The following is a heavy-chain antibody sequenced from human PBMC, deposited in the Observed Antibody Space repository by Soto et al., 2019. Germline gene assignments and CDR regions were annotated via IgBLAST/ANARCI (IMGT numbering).Heavy chain of an antibody. CDR2: IWYDGSNK. J-gene: IGHJ6*02. CDR3: AREWAGDSGSYYPGGYYYGMDV. CDR1: GFTFSSYG. Sequence: QVQLVESGGGVVQPGRSLRLSCAASGFTFSSYGMHWVRQAPGKGLEWVAVIWYDGSNKYYADSVKGRFTISRDNSKNTLYLQMNSLRAEDTAVYYCAREWAGDSGSYYPGGYYYGMDVWGQGTTVTVSS. D-gene: IGHD1-26*01. V-gene: IGHV3-33*01.